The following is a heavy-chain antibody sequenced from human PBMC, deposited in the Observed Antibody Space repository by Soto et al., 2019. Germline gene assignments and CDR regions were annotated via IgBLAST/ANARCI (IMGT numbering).Heavy chain of an antibody. CDR3: ARVIDTAPYGIGSWSRREDYYGMDV. Sequence: SETLSLTCAVYGGSFSGYYWSWIRQPPGKGLEWIGEINHSGSTNYNPSLKSRVTISVDTSKNQFSLKLSSVTAADTAVYYCARVIDTAPYGIGSWSRREDYYGMDVWGQGTTVTVSS. CDR2: INHSGST. V-gene: IGHV4-34*01. J-gene: IGHJ6*02. CDR1: GGSFSGYY. D-gene: IGHD6-13*01.